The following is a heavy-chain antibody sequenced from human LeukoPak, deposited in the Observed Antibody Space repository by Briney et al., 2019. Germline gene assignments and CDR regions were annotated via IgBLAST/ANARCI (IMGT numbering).Heavy chain of an antibody. D-gene: IGHD4-23*01. V-gene: IGHV3-7*01. CDR2: IKQDGSEK. CDR3: ARDARYGGNPDYYYYYGMDV. Sequence: HPGGSLRLSCAASGFTFSSYWVSWVRQAPGKGLEWVANIKQDGSEKYYVDSVKGRFTISRDNAKNSLYLQMNSLRAEDTAVYYCARDARYGGNPDYYYYYGMDVWGQGTTVTVSS. J-gene: IGHJ6*02. CDR1: GFTFSSYW.